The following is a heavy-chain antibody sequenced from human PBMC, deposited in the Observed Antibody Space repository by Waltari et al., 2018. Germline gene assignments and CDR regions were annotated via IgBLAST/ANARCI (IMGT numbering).Heavy chain of an antibody. CDR3: TRENNGFDV. Sequence: QVQLVESGGGVVQPERSLRLSCAASAFSISTYAMHWVRQAPGKGLEGVAGITYDGTNKYYADSVKGRLIISRDNSKNMLDLQMNSLRDDDTAVYFCTRENNGFDVWGQGTMVTVSS. J-gene: IGHJ3*01. CDR1: AFSISTYA. V-gene: IGHV3-30-3*01. CDR2: ITYDGTNK.